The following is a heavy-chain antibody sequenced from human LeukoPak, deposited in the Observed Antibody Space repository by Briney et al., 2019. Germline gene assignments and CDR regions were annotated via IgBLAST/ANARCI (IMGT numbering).Heavy chain of an antibody. Sequence: EPSETLSLTCTVSGGSISSGSYYWSWIRQPPGKGLEWIGEINHSGSTNYNPSLKSRVTISVDTSKNQFSLKLSSVTAADTAVYYCASGRVYCSSTSCYARGYYFDYWGQGTLVTVSS. CDR1: GGSISSGSYY. J-gene: IGHJ4*02. D-gene: IGHD2-2*01. CDR3: ASGRVYCSSTSCYARGYYFDY. V-gene: IGHV4-39*07. CDR2: INHSGST.